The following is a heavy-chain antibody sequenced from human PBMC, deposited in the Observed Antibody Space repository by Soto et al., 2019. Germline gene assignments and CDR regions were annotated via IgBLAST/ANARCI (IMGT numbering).Heavy chain of an antibody. J-gene: IGHJ4*02. CDR3: ASSFERYCSGGSCYGGLYFFDY. Sequence: SETLSLTCTVSGGSISRYYWSWIRQPPGKRLEWIGYIYYSGSTNYNPSLKTRVTISVDTSKNQFSLKLSSVTAADTAVYYCASSFERYCSGGSCYGGLYFFDYWGQGTLVTVSS. CDR2: IYYSGST. V-gene: IGHV4-59*08. D-gene: IGHD2-15*01. CDR1: GGSISRYY.